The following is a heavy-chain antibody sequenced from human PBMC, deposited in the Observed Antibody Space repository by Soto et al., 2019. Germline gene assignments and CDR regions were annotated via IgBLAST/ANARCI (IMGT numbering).Heavy chain of an antibody. CDR1: GYTFTGYY. CDR2: INPNSGGT. Sequence: QVQLVQSGAEVKKPGASVKVSCKASGYTFTGYYMHWVRQAPGQGLEWMGWINPNSGGTHYAQKFQGRVTMTRDTSISTAYMELRRLRFDDTAVYDCGRRGKLRYFGWLRVGYGMDVWGQGTTVTVSS. CDR3: GRRGKLRYFGWLRVGYGMDV. J-gene: IGHJ6*01. V-gene: IGHV1-2*02. D-gene: IGHD3-9*01.